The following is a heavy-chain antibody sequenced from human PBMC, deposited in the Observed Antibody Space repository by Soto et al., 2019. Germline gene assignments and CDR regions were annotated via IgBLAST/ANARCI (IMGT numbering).Heavy chain of an antibody. CDR3: ASFFRGDYVDF. Sequence: QLQLQESGSGLVKPSQTLSLTCAVSGDSITSGGYAWSWIRQPPGKGLEWIGYIYHTGSTYYSPSLQMRVTISIDRSMIQFSLKLNSVTGADAAGFYCASFFRGDYVDFWGQGTLVTGSS. D-gene: IGHD3-10*01. CDR1: GDSITSGGYA. CDR2: IYHTGST. V-gene: IGHV4-30-2*01. J-gene: IGHJ4*02.